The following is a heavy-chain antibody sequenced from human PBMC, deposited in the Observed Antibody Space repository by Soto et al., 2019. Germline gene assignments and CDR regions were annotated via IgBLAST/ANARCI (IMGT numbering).Heavy chain of an antibody. J-gene: IGHJ4*02. CDR3: ASGGAGSGPFTWELPDH. CDR2: ITPFSGDV. D-gene: IGHD1-26*01. CDR1: GNTFSYRY. V-gene: IGHV1-45*02. Sequence: QMQLVQSGAEVKKTVSSVTVSCKALGNTFSYRYLHWVRQAPGQALEWMGWITPFSGDVHYAQKFQERVTLTRDRSINKAYMRMSSLRSEDTAIYFCASGGAGSGPFTWELPDHWGQGTLVTVSS.